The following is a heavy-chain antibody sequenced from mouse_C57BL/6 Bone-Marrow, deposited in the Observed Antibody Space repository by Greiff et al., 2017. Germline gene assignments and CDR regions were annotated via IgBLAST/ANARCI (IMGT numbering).Heavy chain of an antibody. CDR3: AHGNYLYWYFAV. Sequence: QVHVTQPGAELVKPGASVKLSCKASGYTFPSYWMHWVKQRPGRGLEWIGRIDPNSGGTKYNEKFKSKATLTVDKPSITAYMQLSSLTSEDSAVYYCAHGNYLYWYFAVWGTGTTVTVSS. D-gene: IGHD2-1*01. V-gene: IGHV1-72*01. J-gene: IGHJ1*02. CDR1: GYTFPSYW. CDR2: IDPNSGGT.